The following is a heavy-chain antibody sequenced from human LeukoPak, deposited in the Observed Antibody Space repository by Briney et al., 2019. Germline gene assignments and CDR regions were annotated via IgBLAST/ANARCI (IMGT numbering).Heavy chain of an antibody. J-gene: IGHJ3*02. Sequence: GGSLRLSCAASGFTFSSYAMHWVRQAPGKGLEWVAVISYDGSNKYYADSVKGRFTISRDNSKNTLYLQMNSLRAEDTAVYYCARSEPGLSLGAFDIWGQGTMVTVSS. CDR2: ISYDGSNK. D-gene: IGHD3-16*02. CDR1: GFTFSSYA. CDR3: ARSEPGLSLGAFDI. V-gene: IGHV3-30*04.